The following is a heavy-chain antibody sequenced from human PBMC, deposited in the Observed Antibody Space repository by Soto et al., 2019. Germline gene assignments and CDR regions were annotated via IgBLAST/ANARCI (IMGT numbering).Heavy chain of an antibody. J-gene: IGHJ4*02. CDR2: ISAYNGNT. Sequence: ASVKVSCKASGYTFTSYGISWVRQAPGQGLEWMGWISAYNGNTNYAQKLQGKVTMTTDTSTSTAYMELRSLRAEDTAVYYCARDLWNPDFDYWGQGTLVTVSS. CDR3: ARDLWNPDFDY. V-gene: IGHV1-18*04. CDR1: GYTFTSYG. D-gene: IGHD1-1*01.